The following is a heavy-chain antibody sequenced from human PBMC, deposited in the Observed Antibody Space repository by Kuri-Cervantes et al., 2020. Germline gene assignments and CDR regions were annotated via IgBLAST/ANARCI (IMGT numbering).Heavy chain of an antibody. J-gene: IGHJ5*02. CDR2: INPSGGST. D-gene: IGHD6-6*01. V-gene: IGHV1-46*01. Sequence: ASVKVSCKASGYTFTSYYMHWVRQAPGQGLEWMGIINPSGGSTSYAQKFQGRVTMTRNTSISTAYMELSSLRSEDTAVYYCARGNSIAARRAYSHWFDPWGQGTLVTVSS. CDR3: ARGNSIAARRAYSHWFDP. CDR1: GYTFTSYY.